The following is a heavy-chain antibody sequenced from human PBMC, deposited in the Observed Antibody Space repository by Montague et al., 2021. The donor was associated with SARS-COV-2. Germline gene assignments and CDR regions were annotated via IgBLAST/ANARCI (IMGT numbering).Heavy chain of an antibody. J-gene: IGHJ6*02. CDR1: GFTSSSYA. CDR3: ATTQRPFTNYYYYYGMDV. CDR2: ISYDGSNK. V-gene: IGHV3-30*04. Sequence: SLRLSCAASGFTSSSYAMHWVRQAPGKGLEWVAVISYDGSNKYYADSVKGRFTISRDNSKNTLYLQMNSLRAEDTAVYYCATTQRPFTNYYYYYGMDVWGQGTTVTVSS. D-gene: IGHD6-25*01.